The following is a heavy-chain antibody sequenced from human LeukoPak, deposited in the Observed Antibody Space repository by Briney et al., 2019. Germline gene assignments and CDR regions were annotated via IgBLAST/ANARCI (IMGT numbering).Heavy chain of an antibody. CDR2: IKSKTDGGTT. CDR3: TTGGAGQWLFLTPLDY. D-gene: IGHD6-19*01. V-gene: IGHV3-15*01. Sequence: PGGSLKLSCAASGFTFSNAWMSWVRQAPGKGLEWVGRIKSKTDGGTTDYAAPVKGRFTISRDDSKNTLYLQMSSLKTEDTAVYYCTTGGAGQWLFLTPLDYWGQGTLVTVSS. CDR1: GFTFSNAW. J-gene: IGHJ4*02.